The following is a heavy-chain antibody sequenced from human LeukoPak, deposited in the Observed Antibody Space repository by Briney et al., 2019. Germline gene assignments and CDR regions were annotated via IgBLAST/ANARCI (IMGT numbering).Heavy chain of an antibody. CDR2: IGGGGPTT. V-gene: IGHV3-23*01. J-gene: IGHJ4*02. CDR1: GFTLSTYA. CDR3: ARGFLGGTDQYFDS. Sequence: GGSLRLSCAASGFTLSTYAMNWVRQAPAKGLEWVSTIGGGGPTTDYADSVKDRFTISRDNSKNTPYLQMNSLRAEDTAVYFCARGFLGGTDQYFDSWGQGTLVTVSS. D-gene: IGHD6-19*01.